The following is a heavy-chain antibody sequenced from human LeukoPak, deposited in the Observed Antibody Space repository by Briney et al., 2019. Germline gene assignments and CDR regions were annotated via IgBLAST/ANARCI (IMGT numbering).Heavy chain of an antibody. CDR2: IYSGGST. V-gene: IGHV3-53*01. D-gene: IGHD5-18*01. CDR3: AREVVDTAYYYYYMDV. Sequence: GGSLRLSCAASGFTVSSNYMSWVRQDPGKGLEWVSVIYSGGSTYYADSVKGRFTISRDNSKNTLYLQMNSLRAEDTAVYYCAREVVDTAYYYYYMDVWGKGTTVTISS. J-gene: IGHJ6*03. CDR1: GFTVSSNY.